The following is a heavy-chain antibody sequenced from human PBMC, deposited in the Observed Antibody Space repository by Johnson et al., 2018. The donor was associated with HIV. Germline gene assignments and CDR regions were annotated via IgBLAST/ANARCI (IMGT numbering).Heavy chain of an antibody. CDR1: GFTFDDYV. J-gene: IGHJ3*02. V-gene: IGHV3-20*04. CDR2: INWNGGST. CDR3: AREAHYYDSSGLKRGAFDI. D-gene: IGHD3-22*01. Sequence: VQLVESGGGVVRPGGSLRLSCAASGFTFDDYVMSWVRQAPGKGLEWVSGINWNGGSTGYADSVKGRFPISRDNSKNTLYLQMNSLRAEDTAVYYCAREAHYYDSSGLKRGAFDIWGQGTRVTVSS.